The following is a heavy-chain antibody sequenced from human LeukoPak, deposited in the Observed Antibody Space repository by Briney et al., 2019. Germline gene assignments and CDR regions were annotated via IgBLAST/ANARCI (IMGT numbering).Heavy chain of an antibody. CDR2: IRYTGET. V-gene: IGHV3-48*01. Sequence: GRSLRLSCAASGFIFSQYSMNWVRQAPGKGLKWVSHIRYTGETFYADSVKGRFTISKDNARNSLYLQMNDLRGEDTAIYYCARDAGNSGYGCDLWGQGTLVTVSS. D-gene: IGHD5-12*01. CDR1: GFIFSQYS. CDR3: ARDAGNSGYGCDL. J-gene: IGHJ5*02.